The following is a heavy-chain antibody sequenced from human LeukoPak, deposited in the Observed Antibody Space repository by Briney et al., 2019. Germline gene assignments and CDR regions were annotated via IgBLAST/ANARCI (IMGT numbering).Heavy chain of an antibody. CDR3: ARKSASGNYPLDY. D-gene: IGHD3-10*01. CDR2: ISADSATT. J-gene: IGHJ4*02. Sequence: GGSLRLSCAASGFNFGSYSMTWVRQAPGKGLEWVSVISADSATTFYADSVKGRFTTSRDNAKNTVFLQMSSLRAEDTALYYCARKSASGNYPLDYWGQGTLVTVSS. V-gene: IGHV3-23*01. CDR1: GFNFGSYS.